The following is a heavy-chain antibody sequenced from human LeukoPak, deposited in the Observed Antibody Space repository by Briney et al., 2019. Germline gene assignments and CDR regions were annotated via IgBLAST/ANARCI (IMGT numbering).Heavy chain of an antibody. CDR2: INSGGSRT. J-gene: IGHJ4*02. V-gene: IGHV3-74*01. CDR1: GFTFSSYW. Sequence: GGSLSLSCAASGFTFSSYWMHSVRPAPGKGLVWVSRINSGGSRTSYADYVKARFTLSRDNAKNTLYPQMNSLSGEDTAVYYCARLGSQGGVAALDYWGQGTLVTVSS. D-gene: IGHD6-25*01. CDR3: ARLGSQGGVAALDY.